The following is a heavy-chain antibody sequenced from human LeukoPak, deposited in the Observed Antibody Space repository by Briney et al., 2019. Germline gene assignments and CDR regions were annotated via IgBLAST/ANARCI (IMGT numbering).Heavy chain of an antibody. V-gene: IGHV4-59*01. Sequence: SETLSLTCTVSGGSISSYYWSWIRQPPGKGLEWIGYIYYSGTTNYNPSLKSRVTILVDTSKNQFSLKLSSVTAADTAVYYCARQQLSQLYYFDYWGQGTLVTVSS. CDR1: GGSISSYY. D-gene: IGHD6-13*01. J-gene: IGHJ4*02. CDR3: ARQQLSQLYYFDY. CDR2: IYYSGTT.